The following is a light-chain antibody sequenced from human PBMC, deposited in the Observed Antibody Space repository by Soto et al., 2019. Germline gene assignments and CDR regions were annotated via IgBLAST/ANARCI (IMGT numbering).Light chain of an antibody. CDR2: GAS. Sequence: VMTQSPVTLSVSPGETATLSCKASQNILRTLAWYQQKPGQPPRLLIYGASTRVTGIPARFSGNGSGTEFTLTIRSLQSEDFAVYYCHQYNNWPPWTFGQGTKVDIK. CDR1: QNILRT. V-gene: IGKV3D-15*01. J-gene: IGKJ1*01. CDR3: HQYNNWPPWT.